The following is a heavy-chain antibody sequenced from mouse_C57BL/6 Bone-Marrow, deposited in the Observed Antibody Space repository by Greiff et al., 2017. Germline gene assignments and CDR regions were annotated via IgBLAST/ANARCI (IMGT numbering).Heavy chain of an antibody. CDR2: ISSGSSTI. CDR3: ARRWLLPYAMDY. V-gene: IGHV5-17*01. J-gene: IGHJ4*01. CDR1: GFTFSDYG. Sequence: EVHLVESGGGLVKPGGSLKLSCAASGFTFSDYGMHWVRQAPEKGLEWVAYISSGSSTIYYADTVKGRFTISRYNAKNTLFLQMTSLRSEDTAMYYCARRWLLPYAMDYWGQGTSVTVSS. D-gene: IGHD2-3*01.